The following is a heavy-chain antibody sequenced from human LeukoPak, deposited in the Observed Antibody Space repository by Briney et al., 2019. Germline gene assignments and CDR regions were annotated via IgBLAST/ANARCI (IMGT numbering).Heavy chain of an antibody. J-gene: IGHJ4*02. V-gene: IGHV3-7*01. CDR1: GFTFSGSW. Sequence: GGSLRLSCAASGFTFSGSWMTWVRQAPGRGLEWVANIDPDGNTKNYLDSVKGRFTISRDNARNSLYLQLNSLTAEDTSVYYCARDPAYGAFDYWGQGTLVTVSS. D-gene: IGHD4-17*01. CDR3: ARDPAYGAFDY. CDR2: IDPDGNTK.